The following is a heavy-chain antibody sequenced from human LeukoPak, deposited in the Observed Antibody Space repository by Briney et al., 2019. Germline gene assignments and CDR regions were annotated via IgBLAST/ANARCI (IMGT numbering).Heavy chain of an antibody. CDR2: MYYSGNS. Sequence: SETLSLTCAVSAGSTSSTNYYWGWIRQPPGRGLEWIGHMYYSGNSFYNPSLKSRVPISVDTSKNQFALKLSSLTAADTAVYYCARLRRNYCDSWGQGSLVSVSS. V-gene: IGHV4-39*01. CDR1: AGSTSSTNYY. J-gene: IGHJ4*02. CDR3: ARLRRNYCDS.